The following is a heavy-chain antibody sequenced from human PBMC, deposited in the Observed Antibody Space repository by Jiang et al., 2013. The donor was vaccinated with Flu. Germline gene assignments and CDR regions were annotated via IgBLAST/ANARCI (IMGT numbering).Heavy chain of an antibody. CDR3: AKDSGSATHCSGISCQGFFGLDV. V-gene: IGHV3-30*18. J-gene: IGHJ6*02. CDR2: ISFDGSNK. Sequence: VQLLESGGGVVQPGRSLRLSCAASGFTFSSSGMHWVRQAPGKGLEWVAVISFDGSNKYYADSVKGRFTISRDNSKNTLFLQMNSLRGEDTAVYHCAKDSGSATHCSGISCQGFFGLDVWGQGITVTVSS. CDR1: GFTFSSSG. D-gene: IGHD2-2*01.